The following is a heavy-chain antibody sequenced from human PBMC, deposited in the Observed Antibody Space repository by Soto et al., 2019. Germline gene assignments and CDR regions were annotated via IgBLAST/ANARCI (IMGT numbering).Heavy chain of an antibody. CDR1: GGTFSSYT. V-gene: IGHV1-69*02. D-gene: IGHD2-21*01. Sequence: QVQLVQSGAEVKKPGSSVKVSCKASGGTFSSYTISWVRQAPGQGLEWMGRIIPILGIANYAQKFQGRVTITADKSTSTAYMELSSLRSEDTAVYYCATGRVVVASSLYYYYGMDVWGQGTTVTVSS. CDR3: ATGRVVVASSLYYYYGMDV. J-gene: IGHJ6*02. CDR2: IIPILGIA.